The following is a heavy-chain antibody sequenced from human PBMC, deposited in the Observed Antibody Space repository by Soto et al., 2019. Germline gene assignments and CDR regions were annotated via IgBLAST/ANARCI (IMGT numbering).Heavy chain of an antibody. J-gene: IGHJ1*01. CDR1: GGSISRNNNY. V-gene: IGHV4-39*01. Sequence: QLQLQESGPGLVKPSETLSLTCTVSGGSISRNNNYWGWIRQPPGKGLEWLGSIYDSGSTYYNPSLKSRVTISVDASKNQFSLKLNSVTAADTAVYYCATPRRGSSGYIEYIEHWGQGTLVTVSS. CDR3: ATPRRGSSGYIEYIEH. CDR2: IYDSGST. D-gene: IGHD3-22*01.